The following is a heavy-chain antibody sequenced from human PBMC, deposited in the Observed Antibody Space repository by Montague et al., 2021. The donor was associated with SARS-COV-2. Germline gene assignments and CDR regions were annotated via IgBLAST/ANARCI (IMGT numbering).Heavy chain of an antibody. CDR1: GDSDSVNTPA. CDR3: ARDPRYSLSWSFDY. J-gene: IGHJ4*02. Sequence: CAISGDSDSVNTPAWKWIRHSSSSGLEQLGRTYYRSKWYYDYAVSVKSRMTISPDASKNQFSLQLSSVTPEDRAVYYCARDPRYSLSWSFDYWGQGTLVTVSS. CDR2: TYYRSKWYY. V-gene: IGHV6-1*01. D-gene: IGHD6-13*01.